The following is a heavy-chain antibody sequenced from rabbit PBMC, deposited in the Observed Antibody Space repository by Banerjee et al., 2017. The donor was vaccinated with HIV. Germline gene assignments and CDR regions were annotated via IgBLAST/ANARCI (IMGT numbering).Heavy chain of an antibody. D-gene: IGHD6-1*01. CDR2: IYAGSSGST. Sequence: QSLEESGGDLVKPGASLTLTCTASGFSFSSSYYMCWVRQAPGKGLEWIACIYAGSSGSTYYASWAKGRFTISKTSSTTVTLQMTSLTAADTATYFCETSGYAGYGYALLNLWGPGTLVTVS. CDR1: GFSFSSSYY. V-gene: IGHV1S40*01. J-gene: IGHJ4*01. CDR3: ETSGYAGYGYALLNL.